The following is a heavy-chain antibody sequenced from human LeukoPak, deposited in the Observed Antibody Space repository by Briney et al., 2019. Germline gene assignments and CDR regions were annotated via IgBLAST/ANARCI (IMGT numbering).Heavy chain of an antibody. V-gene: IGHV4-34*01. CDR2: IYESGTT. Sequence: SETLSLTCAVYGESLNSYYWSWVRQPPGEGLGLIGEIYESGTTKYNPALKSRVAISMVPSKQQFSLILSSLTAAETAVYYCARGAWATRLASWGLGTPVIVSS. D-gene: IGHD2-15*01. CDR3: ARGAWATRLAS. CDR1: GESLNSYY. J-gene: IGHJ4*02.